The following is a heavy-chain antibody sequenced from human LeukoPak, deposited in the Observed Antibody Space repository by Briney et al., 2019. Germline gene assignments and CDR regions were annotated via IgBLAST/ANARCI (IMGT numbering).Heavy chain of an antibody. Sequence: PGGSLRLSCAASGFTFSDYYMSWIRQAPGKGLEWVSYISSSSSYTNYADSVKGRFTISRDNAKNSLYLQMNSLRAEDTAVYYCARGNPVEYSYDYWGQGTLVTVSS. CDR2: ISSSSSYT. D-gene: IGHD5-18*01. J-gene: IGHJ4*02. V-gene: IGHV3-11*06. CDR1: GFTFSDYY. CDR3: ARGNPVEYSYDY.